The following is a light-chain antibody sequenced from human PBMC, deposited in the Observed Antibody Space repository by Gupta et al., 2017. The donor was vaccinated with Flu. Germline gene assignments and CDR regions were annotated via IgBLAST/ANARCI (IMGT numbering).Light chain of an antibody. CDR3: QQRSNWPRT. CDR2: DSS. CDR1: QCISSY. J-gene: IGKJ1*01. Sequence: ERAPRFCRASQCISSYLAWYQQKPDQAPRLLIYDSSIRATGIPARFSGSGSGTYFTITISSLEPEDVAVYYCQQRSNWPRTFGQGTKVDIK. V-gene: IGKV3-11*01.